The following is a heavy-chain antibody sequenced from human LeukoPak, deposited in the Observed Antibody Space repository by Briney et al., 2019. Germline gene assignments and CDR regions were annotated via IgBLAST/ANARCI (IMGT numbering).Heavy chain of an antibody. CDR2: IIPIFGTA. CDR1: GYTFTSYY. V-gene: IGHV1-69*13. D-gene: IGHD1-26*01. J-gene: IGHJ4*02. Sequence: SVKVSCKASGYTFTSYYMHWVRQAPGQGLEWMGGIIPIFGTANYAQKFQGRVTITADESTSTAYMELSSLRSEDTAVYYCARGALRGYYWELRFDYWGQGTLVTVSS. CDR3: ARGALRGYYWELRFDY.